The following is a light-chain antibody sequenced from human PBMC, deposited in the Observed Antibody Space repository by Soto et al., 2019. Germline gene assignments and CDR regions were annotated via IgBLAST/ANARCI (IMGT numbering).Light chain of an antibody. CDR1: ERLSSVY. V-gene: IGKV3-20*01. CDR2: GAS. Sequence: EIVLTQSPGTLSLSPGERATLSCRASERLSSVYLAWYQQRPGQPPRLLIYGASTRAPGFPARFSGSGSGTDFTLTISSLQSEDFAVYYCQQYGSSGTFGQGTKVDIK. J-gene: IGKJ1*01. CDR3: QQYGSSGT.